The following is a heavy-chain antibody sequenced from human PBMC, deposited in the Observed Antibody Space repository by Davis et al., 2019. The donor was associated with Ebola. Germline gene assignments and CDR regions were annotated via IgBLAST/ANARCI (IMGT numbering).Heavy chain of an antibody. Sequence: GESLKISCAASGFTFSGSAMHWVRQASGKGLEWVGRIRSKANSYATAYAASVKGRFTISRDDSKNTLYLQMNSLKTEDTAVYYCTREGDIYCSSTSCYYPPYYYYGMGVWGQGTTVTVSS. CDR2: IRSKANSYAT. D-gene: IGHD2-2*01. CDR3: TREGDIYCSSTSCYYPPYYYYGMGV. CDR1: GFTFSGSA. V-gene: IGHV3-73*01. J-gene: IGHJ6*02.